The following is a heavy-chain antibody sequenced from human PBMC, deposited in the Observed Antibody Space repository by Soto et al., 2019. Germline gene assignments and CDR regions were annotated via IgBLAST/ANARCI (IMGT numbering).Heavy chain of an antibody. D-gene: IGHD3-22*01. Sequence: QVQLVESGGGVVQPGRSPRLSCAASGFTFSSYGMHWVRQAPGKGLEWVAVIWYDGSNKYYADSVKGRFTISRDNSKNTLYLQMNSLRAEDTAVYYCARNYDSSGYLDYWGQGTLVTVSS. CDR1: GFTFSSYG. V-gene: IGHV3-33*01. CDR2: IWYDGSNK. J-gene: IGHJ4*02. CDR3: ARNYDSSGYLDY.